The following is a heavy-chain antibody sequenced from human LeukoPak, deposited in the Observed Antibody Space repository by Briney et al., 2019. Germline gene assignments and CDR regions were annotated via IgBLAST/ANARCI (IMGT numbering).Heavy chain of an antibody. CDR2: ISGSGGST. CDR3: AKDPRSAYYDFWSGTFDC. V-gene: IGHV3-23*01. D-gene: IGHD3-3*01. CDR1: GFTFSSYA. J-gene: IGHJ4*02. Sequence: GGSLRLSCAASGFTFSSYAMSWVRQAPGKELEWVSAISGSGGSTYYADSVKGRFTISRDNSKNTLYLQMNSLRAEDTAVYYCAKDPRSAYYDFWSGTFDCWGQGTLVTVSS.